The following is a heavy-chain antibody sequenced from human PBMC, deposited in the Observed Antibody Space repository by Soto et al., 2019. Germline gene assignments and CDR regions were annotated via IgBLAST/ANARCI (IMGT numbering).Heavy chain of an antibody. CDR3: ARGRYCLTGRCFPNWFDS. Sequence: PGGSLRLSCAASGFTFSSYSMNWVRQAPGKGLEWVSSISSSGSYIYYADSVKGRFTISRDNAKNSLYLQMNSLRAADTAVYFCARGRYCLTGRCFPNWFDSWGQGTLVTVSS. V-gene: IGHV3-21*04. CDR2: ISSSGSYI. D-gene: IGHD2-15*01. CDR1: GFTFSSYS. J-gene: IGHJ5*01.